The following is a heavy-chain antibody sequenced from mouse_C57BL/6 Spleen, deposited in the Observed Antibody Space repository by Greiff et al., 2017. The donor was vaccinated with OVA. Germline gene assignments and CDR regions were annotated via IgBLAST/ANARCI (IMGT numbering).Heavy chain of an antibody. Sequence: VQLQQSGAELVRPGSSVKLSCKASGYTFTSYWMHWVKQRPIQGLEWIGNIDPSDSETHYNQKFKDKATLTVDKSSSTAYMQLSSLTSEDAAVDYCASSGGPFAYWGQGTLVTVSA. CDR1: GYTFTSYW. V-gene: IGHV1-52*01. CDR3: ASSGGPFAY. CDR2: IDPSDSET. J-gene: IGHJ3*01.